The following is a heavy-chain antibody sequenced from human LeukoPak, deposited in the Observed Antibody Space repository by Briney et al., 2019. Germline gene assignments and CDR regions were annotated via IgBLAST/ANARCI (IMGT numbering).Heavy chain of an antibody. V-gene: IGHV1-8*03. CDR3: ARAPTKKGPRPRFYYYYYMDV. D-gene: IGHD1-1*01. CDR2: MNPNSGNT. Sequence: ASVKVSCKASGYTFTSYDINWVRQATGQGLEWMGWMNPNSGNTGYAQKFQGRVTITRNTSISTAYMELSSLRSEDTAVYYCARAPTKKGPRPRFYYYYYMDVWGKGTTVTVSS. CDR1: GYTFTSYD. J-gene: IGHJ6*03.